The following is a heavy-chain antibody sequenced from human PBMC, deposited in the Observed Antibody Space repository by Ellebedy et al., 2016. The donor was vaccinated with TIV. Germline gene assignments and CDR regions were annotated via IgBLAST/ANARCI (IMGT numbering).Heavy chain of an antibody. V-gene: IGHV3-7*03. D-gene: IGHD2-15*01. CDR3: AREGGGYYIDW. CDR2: IRQDGSAN. J-gene: IGHJ4*02. Sequence: GESLKISCAASGFTFKNHWMSWVRQAPGKGLEWVANIRQDGSANYYVDSVKGRFTISRDNTKDLLYLQMNSLRAEDTAVYYCAREGGGYYIDWWGQGTLVTVSS. CDR1: GFTFKNHW.